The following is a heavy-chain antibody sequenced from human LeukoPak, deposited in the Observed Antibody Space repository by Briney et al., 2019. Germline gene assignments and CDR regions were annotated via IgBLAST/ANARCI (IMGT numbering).Heavy chain of an antibody. CDR1: GYTFTGYY. Sequence: ASVKVSCKASGYTFTGYYMHWVRQAPGQGLEWMGWINPNSGGTNYAQKSQGRVTMTRDTSISTAYMELSRLRSDDTAVYYCAREGRGAGSHYYYYYMDVWGKGTTVTVSS. D-gene: IGHD1-1*01. V-gene: IGHV1-2*02. J-gene: IGHJ6*03. CDR3: AREGRGAGSHYYYYYMDV. CDR2: INPNSGGT.